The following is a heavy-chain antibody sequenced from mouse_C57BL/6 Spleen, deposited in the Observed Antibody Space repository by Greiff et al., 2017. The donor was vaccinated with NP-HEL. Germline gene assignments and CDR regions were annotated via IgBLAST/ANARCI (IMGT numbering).Heavy chain of an antibody. CDR2: INPNNGGT. J-gene: IGHJ4*01. Sequence: VQLKESGPELVKPGASVKISCKASGYTFTDYYMNWVKQSHGKSLEWIGDINPNNGGTSYNQKFKGKATLTVDKSSSTAYMELRSLTSEDSAVYYCARGLYDYGEAMDYWGQGTSVTVSS. CDR3: ARGLYDYGEAMDY. CDR1: GYTFTDYY. V-gene: IGHV1-26*01. D-gene: IGHD2-4*01.